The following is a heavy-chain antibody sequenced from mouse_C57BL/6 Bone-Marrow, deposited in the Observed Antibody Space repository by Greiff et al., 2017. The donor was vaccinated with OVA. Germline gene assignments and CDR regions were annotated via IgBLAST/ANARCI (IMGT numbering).Heavy chain of an antibody. CDR3: ERDARVNYWYFDV. V-gene: IGHV7-1*01. Sequence: EVKLVESGGGLVQSGRSLRLSCATSGFTFSDFYMEWVRQAPGKGLEWIAASRNKANDYTTEYSASVKGRFIVSRDTSQSILYLQMNALRAEDTAIYYCERDARVNYWYFDVWGTGTTVTVSS. CDR2: SRNKANDYTT. CDR1: GFTFSDFY. J-gene: IGHJ1*03.